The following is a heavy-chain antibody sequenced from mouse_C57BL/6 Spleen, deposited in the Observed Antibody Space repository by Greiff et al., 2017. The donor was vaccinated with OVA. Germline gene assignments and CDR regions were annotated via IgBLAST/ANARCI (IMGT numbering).Heavy chain of an antibody. Sequence: EVQLQESGPGLVKPSQSLSLTCSVTGYSITSGYYWNWIRQFPGNKLEWMGYISYDGSNNYNPSLKNRISITRDTSKNQFFLKLNSVTTEDTATYDCARESPTYYGPWYFDVWGTGTTVTVSS. CDR3: ARESPTYYGPWYFDV. CDR1: GYSITSGYY. D-gene: IGHD1-1*01. V-gene: IGHV3-6*01. J-gene: IGHJ1*03. CDR2: ISYDGSN.